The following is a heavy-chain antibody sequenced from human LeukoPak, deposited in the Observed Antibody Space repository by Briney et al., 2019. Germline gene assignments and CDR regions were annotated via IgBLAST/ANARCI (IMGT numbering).Heavy chain of an antibody. D-gene: IGHD6-13*01. J-gene: IGHJ5*02. CDR1: GFMFSSYW. CDR2: IKLDGSEK. Sequence: GGSLRLSCAASGFMFSSYWMSWVRQAPGKGLEWVANIKLDGSEKYYVDSVKGRFTISRDNAKNSLYLQMNSLKAEDTAVYYCARKPQLTRDWFDPWGQGTLVTVSS. V-gene: IGHV3-7*01. CDR3: ARKPQLTRDWFDP.